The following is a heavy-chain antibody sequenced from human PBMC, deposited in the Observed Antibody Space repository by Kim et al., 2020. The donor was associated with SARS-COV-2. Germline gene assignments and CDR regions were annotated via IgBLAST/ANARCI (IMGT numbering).Heavy chain of an antibody. D-gene: IGHD3-9*01. V-gene: IGHV1-69*04. J-gene: IGHJ6*02. Sequence: KFQGRVKITADKSTSTAYMELSSLRSEDTAVYYCARVIDILTGYSYGMDVWGQGTTVTVSS. CDR3: ARVIDILTGYSYGMDV.